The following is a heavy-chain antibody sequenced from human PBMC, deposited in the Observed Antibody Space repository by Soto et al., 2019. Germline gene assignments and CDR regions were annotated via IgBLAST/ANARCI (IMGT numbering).Heavy chain of an antibody. CDR1: GGTFSSYR. CDR3: VKERSGHSYADS. CDR2: IVPIYRTA. V-gene: IGHV1-69*13. D-gene: IGHD5-18*01. Sequence: SVKVSCKASGGTFSSYRINWVRQAPGQGLEWVGGIVPIYRTADYAQKFQGRVTITADESARTSYMELRSLKSQDTAVYYRVKERSGHSYADSWGQGTLVTVSS. J-gene: IGHJ4*02.